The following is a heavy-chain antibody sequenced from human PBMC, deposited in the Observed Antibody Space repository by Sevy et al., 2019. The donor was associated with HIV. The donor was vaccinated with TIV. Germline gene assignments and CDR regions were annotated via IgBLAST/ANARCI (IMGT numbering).Heavy chain of an antibody. CDR1: GFTFSAFA. CDR2: IRNDGSNQ. J-gene: IGHJ6*03. Sequence: GGSLRLSCTASGFTFSAFAMHWVRQTPDKGLEWVAFIRNDGSNQYHLDSVKDRFTISRDNDKSTLYLQMNSLRGEDTAVYFCARLDSGRSGYYVYYYMDVWGNGTTVTVSS. D-gene: IGHD3-10*01. CDR3: ARLDSGRSGYYVYYYMDV. V-gene: IGHV3-30*02.